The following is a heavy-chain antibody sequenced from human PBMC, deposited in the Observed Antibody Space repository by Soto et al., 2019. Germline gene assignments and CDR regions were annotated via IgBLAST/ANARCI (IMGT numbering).Heavy chain of an antibody. CDR2: ISYDGSNK. V-gene: IGHV3-30*18. Sequence: PGGSLRLSCAASGFTFSSYGMHWVRQAPGKGLEWVAVISYDGSNKYYADSVKGRFTISRDNSKNTLYLQMNSLRAEDTAVYYCAKEKNYYYYYGMDVWGQGTTVTVSS. CDR3: AKEKNYYYYYGMDV. CDR1: GFTFSSYG. J-gene: IGHJ6*02.